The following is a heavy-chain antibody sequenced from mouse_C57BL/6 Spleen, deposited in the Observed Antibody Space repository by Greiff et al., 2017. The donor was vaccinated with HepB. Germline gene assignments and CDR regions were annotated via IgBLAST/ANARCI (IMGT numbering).Heavy chain of an antibody. Sequence: QVQLQQPGAELVMPGASVKLSCKASGYTFTSYWMHWVKQRPGQGLEWIGEIDPSDSYTNYNQKFKGKSTLTVDKSSSTAYMQLSSLTSEDSAVYYCARYYGSSLCAMDYGGKGTSVTVSS. J-gene: IGHJ4*01. CDR1: GYTFTSYW. CDR2: IDPSDSYT. D-gene: IGHD1-1*01. V-gene: IGHV1-69*01. CDR3: ARYYGSSLCAMDY.